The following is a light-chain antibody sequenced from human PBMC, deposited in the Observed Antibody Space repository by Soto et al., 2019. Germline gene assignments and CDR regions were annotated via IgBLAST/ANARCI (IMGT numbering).Light chain of an antibody. CDR3: QQSHSIPYS. Sequence: DIQMTQSPSSLSASVGDRVTITCRASQTISSYLNWYQQKPGKAPKLLIYAASSLQSGVPSRFSGSGSGTVFYITISSLHPEDFATYYCQQSHSIPYSFGHGTKLVVK. CDR1: QTISSY. CDR2: AAS. V-gene: IGKV1-39*01. J-gene: IGKJ2*03.